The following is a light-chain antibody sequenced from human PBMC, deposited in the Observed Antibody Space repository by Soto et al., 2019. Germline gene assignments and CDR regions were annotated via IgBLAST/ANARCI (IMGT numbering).Light chain of an antibody. CDR1: SSNIGSNY. J-gene: IGLJ3*02. CDR2: RNN. Sequence: QSVLTQPPSASGTPGQRVTISCSGSSSNIGSNYVYWYQQLPGTAPKLLIYRNNQRPSGVPDRFSGSKSGTSASLAISGLRSEDVADYYCAAWDDSLRNWVFGGGTKVTV. CDR3: AAWDDSLRNWV. V-gene: IGLV1-47*01.